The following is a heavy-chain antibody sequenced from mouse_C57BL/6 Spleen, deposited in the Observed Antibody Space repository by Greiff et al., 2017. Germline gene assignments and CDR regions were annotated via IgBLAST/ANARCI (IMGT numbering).Heavy chain of an antibody. J-gene: IGHJ2*01. CDR2: ISSGGSYT. Sequence: EVKLVESGGDLVKPGGSLKLSCAASGFTFSSYGMSWVRQTPDKRLEWVATISSGGSYTYYPDSVKGRFTISRDNAKNTLYLQMSSLKSEDTAMYYCARHGELGRDFDYWGQGTTLTVSS. V-gene: IGHV5-6*01. CDR1: GFTFSSYG. CDR3: ARHGELGRDFDY. D-gene: IGHD4-1*01.